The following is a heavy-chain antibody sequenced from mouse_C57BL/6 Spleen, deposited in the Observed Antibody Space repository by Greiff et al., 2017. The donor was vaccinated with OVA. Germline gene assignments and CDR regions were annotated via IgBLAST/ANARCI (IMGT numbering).Heavy chain of an antibody. Sequence: VQLQQSGTVLARPGASVKLSCKTSGYTFTSYWMHWVKQRPGQGLEWIGAIYPGNSDTSYNQKFKGKAKLTAVTSASPAYLELSSLTNEDSAVYYCTREGDYDDYFDYWGQGTTLTVSS. CDR1: GYTFTSYW. J-gene: IGHJ2*01. CDR2: IYPGNSDT. D-gene: IGHD2-4*01. V-gene: IGHV1-5*01. CDR3: TREGDYDDYFDY.